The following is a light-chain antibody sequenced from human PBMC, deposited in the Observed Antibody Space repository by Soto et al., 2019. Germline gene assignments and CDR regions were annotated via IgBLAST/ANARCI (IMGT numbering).Light chain of an antibody. J-gene: IGLJ2*01. V-gene: IGLV2-14*03. CDR1: NSDVGGYNS. CDR2: DVS. CDR3: SSYTSSSTLVV. Sequence: QAVVTQPASVSGSPGQSITISCTGTNSDVGGYNSVSWYQHHPGKAPKLMIYDVSDRPSGVSNRFSGSKSGNTASLTISGLQAEDEADYYCSSYTSSSTLVVFGGGTKLTVL.